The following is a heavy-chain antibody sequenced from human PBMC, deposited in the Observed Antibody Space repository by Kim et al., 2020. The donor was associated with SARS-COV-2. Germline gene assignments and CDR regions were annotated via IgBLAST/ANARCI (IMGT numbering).Heavy chain of an antibody. CDR1: GFTFSGYG. D-gene: IGHD1-26*01. J-gene: IGHJ4*02. CDR2: IWYDGSNK. CDR3: ARARGSYFDYFDY. V-gene: IGHV3-33*01. Sequence: GGSLRLSCAASGFTFSGYGMHWVRQAPGKGLEWVAVIWYDGSNKYYADSVKGRFTVSRDNSKSTASLQMNSLRAEDTAVYYCARARGSYFDYFDYWGQGT.